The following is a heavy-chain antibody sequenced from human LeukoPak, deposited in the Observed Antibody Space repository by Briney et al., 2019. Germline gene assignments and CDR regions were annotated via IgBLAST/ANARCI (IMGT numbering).Heavy chain of an antibody. Sequence: WASVKVSCKASGYTFTGYYMHWVRQAPGQGLEWMGWINPNSGGTNYAQKFQGRVTMTRDTSISTAYMELSRLRSDDTAVYYCARDAPLTSGWVVAATGFDPWGQGTLVTVSS. CDR2: INPNSGGT. J-gene: IGHJ5*02. V-gene: IGHV1-2*02. CDR3: ARDAPLTSGWVVAATGFDP. CDR1: GYTFTGYY. D-gene: IGHD2-15*01.